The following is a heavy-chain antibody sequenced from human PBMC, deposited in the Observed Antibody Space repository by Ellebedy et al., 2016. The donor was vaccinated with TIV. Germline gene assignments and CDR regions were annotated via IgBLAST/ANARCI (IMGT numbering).Heavy chain of an antibody. CDR3: ARARGSYYYYYGMDV. V-gene: IGHV1-69*13. J-gene: IGHJ6*02. CDR2: IIPIFGTA. CDR1: GGTFSSYA. Sequence: AASVKVSCKASGGTFSSYAISWVRQAPGQGLEWMGGIIPIFGTANYAQKFQGRVTITADESTSTAYMELSSLRSEDTAVYYCARARGSYYYYYGMDVWGQGTTVTVSS.